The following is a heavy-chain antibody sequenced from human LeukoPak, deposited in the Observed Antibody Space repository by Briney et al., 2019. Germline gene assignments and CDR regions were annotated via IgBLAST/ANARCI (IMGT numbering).Heavy chain of an antibody. CDR3: ARDSGPPGAFDI. D-gene: IGHD7-27*01. CDR2: IYYSGST. Sequence: SETLSLTCTVSGGSISSGDYYWSRIRQPPGKGLEWIGYIYYSGSTYYNPSLKSRVTISVDTSKNQFSLKLSSVTAADTAVYYCARDSGPPGAFDIWGQGTMVTVSS. J-gene: IGHJ3*02. V-gene: IGHV4-30-4*08. CDR1: GGSISSGDYY.